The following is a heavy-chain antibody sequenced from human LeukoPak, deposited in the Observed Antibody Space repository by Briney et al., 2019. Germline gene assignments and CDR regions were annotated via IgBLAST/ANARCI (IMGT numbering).Heavy chain of an antibody. V-gene: IGHV1-69*05. Sequence: SVKVSCKASGSTFSSYAISWVRQAPGQGLEWMGGIIPIFGTANYAQKFQGRVTITTDESTSTAYMELSSLRSEDTAVYYCARGPELERFDYWGQGTLVTVSS. J-gene: IGHJ4*02. CDR2: IIPIFGTA. CDR3: ARGPELERFDY. D-gene: IGHD1-1*01. CDR1: GSTFSSYA.